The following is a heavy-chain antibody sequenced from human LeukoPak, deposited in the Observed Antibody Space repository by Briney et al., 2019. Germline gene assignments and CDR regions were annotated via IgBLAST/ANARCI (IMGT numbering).Heavy chain of an antibody. J-gene: IGHJ6*03. CDR2: INWNGGST. D-gene: IGHD6-6*01. CDR3: ARMYSSSSNRGYYYYMDV. CDR1: GFTFDDYG. V-gene: IGHV3-20*04. Sequence: GGSLRLSCAASGFTFDDYGMSWVRQAPGKGLEWVSGINWNGGSTGYADSVKGRFTISRDNAKNSLYLQMNSLRAEDTALYYCARMYSSSSNRGYYYYMDVWGEGTTVTVSS.